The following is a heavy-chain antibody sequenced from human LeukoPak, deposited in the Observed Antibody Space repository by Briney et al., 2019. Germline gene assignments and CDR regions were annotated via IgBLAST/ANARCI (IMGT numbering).Heavy chain of an antibody. D-gene: IGHD3-22*01. J-gene: IGHJ4*02. V-gene: IGHV1-8*01. Sequence: ASVKVSCKASGYTFTSYDINWVRQAAGQGLEWMGWMNPNSGNTGYAQKFQGRVTMTRNTSISTAYMELSSLRSEVTAVYYCARGGDSSGYVPDYWGQGTLVTVSS. CDR3: ARGGDSSGYVPDY. CDR2: MNPNSGNT. CDR1: GYTFTSYD.